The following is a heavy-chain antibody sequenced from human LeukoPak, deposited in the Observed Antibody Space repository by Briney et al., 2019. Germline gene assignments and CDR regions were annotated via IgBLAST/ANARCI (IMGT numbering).Heavy chain of an antibody. CDR2: IYYTGRT. V-gene: IGHV4-59*08. Sequence: SETLSLTCTVSGGSISSYYWSWLRQPPGKGLEWIGHIYYTGRTTYNPSLGSRPTISADTSTSQLSLKLSSVTAADTAVYYRARHKPTGSYPLELWGQGTLVTVSS. J-gene: IGHJ4*02. D-gene: IGHD3-10*01. CDR1: GGSISSYY. CDR3: ARHKPTGSYPLEL.